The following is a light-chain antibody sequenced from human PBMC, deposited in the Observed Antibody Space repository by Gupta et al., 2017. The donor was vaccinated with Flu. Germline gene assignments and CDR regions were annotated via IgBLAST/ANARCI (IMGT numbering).Light chain of an antibody. Sequence: VLTQSPATLSASPGERVTHSCRASETVRTFVAWYQQKSGQAPRLIIHDATNRTGGTPGRFSGGGGAKDFPPTSSRQEDEVVGDYYQQESSISVTFGRGTKVEI. CDR1: ETVRTF. CDR3: QESSISVT. J-gene: IGKJ4*01. V-gene: IGKV3-11*01. CDR2: DAT.